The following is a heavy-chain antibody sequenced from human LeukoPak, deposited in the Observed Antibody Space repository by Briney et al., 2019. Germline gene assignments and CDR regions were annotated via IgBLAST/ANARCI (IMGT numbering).Heavy chain of an antibody. CDR1: GYRFATYW. CDR3: AVRTAVTKLEPNPFDY. J-gene: IGHJ4*02. D-gene: IGHD4-17*01. CDR2: IYPDDSAT. Sequence: GESLKTPCKGSGYRFATYWIGWVRPMPGQGLEWMGIIYPDDSATKYSPSFQGQVTISADKSIDTASLQWSNLKASDTAMYYCAVRTAVTKLEPNPFDYWGQKTLVTVS. V-gene: IGHV5-51*01.